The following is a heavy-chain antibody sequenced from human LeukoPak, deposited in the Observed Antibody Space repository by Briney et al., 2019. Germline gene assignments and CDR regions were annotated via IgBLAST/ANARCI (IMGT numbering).Heavy chain of an antibody. CDR2: INQDGSEK. J-gene: IGHJ4*02. Sequence: GGSLRLSCGASGFTFDDYWMSWVRQAPGQGLEWVANINQDGSEKYYLDSAKGRFTISRDNARNSLYLQVNSLRAEDTAVYYCARGGASGYSSTRHFWGGNYYFDYWGQGSLVTVSS. CDR3: ARGGASGYSSTRHFWGGNYYFDY. V-gene: IGHV3-7*01. D-gene: IGHD2-2*01. CDR1: GFTFDDYW.